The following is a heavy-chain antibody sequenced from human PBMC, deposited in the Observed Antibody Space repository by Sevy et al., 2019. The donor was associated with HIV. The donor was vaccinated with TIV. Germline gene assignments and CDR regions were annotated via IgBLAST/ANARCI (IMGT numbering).Heavy chain of an antibody. D-gene: IGHD3-10*01. Sequence: GSLRLSCAASGFTFSSYGMHWVRQAPGKGLEWVAFIRYDGSNKYYADSVKGRFTISRDNSKNTLYLQMNSLRAEDTAVYYCAKDHYYGSGSPPLYYYYYGMDVWGQGTTVTVSS. CDR2: IRYDGSNK. V-gene: IGHV3-30*02. CDR1: GFTFSSYG. J-gene: IGHJ6*02. CDR3: AKDHYYGSGSPPLYYYYYGMDV.